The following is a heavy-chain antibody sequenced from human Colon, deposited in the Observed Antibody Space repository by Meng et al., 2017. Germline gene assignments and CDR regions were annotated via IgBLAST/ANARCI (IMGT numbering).Heavy chain of an antibody. CDR3: ARGRTTISGVIPYFDY. CDR2: MNPYSGKS. Sequence: QVQLVQSGAEVKKPGASVKGACQASGYIFTSYDLSWVRQAAGQGLEWGGWMNPYSGKSGYAQNFHGRVTMTSNTSTKTAYIELSSLKSEDTAVYYCARGRTTISGVIPYFDYWGQGTLVTVSS. D-gene: IGHD3-3*01. V-gene: IGHV1-8*01. J-gene: IGHJ4*02. CDR1: GYIFTSYD.